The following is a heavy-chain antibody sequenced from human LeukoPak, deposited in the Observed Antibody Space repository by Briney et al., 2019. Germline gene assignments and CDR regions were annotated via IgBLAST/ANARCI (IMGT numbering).Heavy chain of an antibody. J-gene: IGHJ5*02. CDR1: GFTFSSYE. Sequence: PGGSLRLSCAASGFTFSSYEMNWVRQAPGKGLEWVSYISSSGSTIYYADSVKGRFTISRDNAKNSLYLQMNSLRAEDTAVYYCARTLGYCSGGSCYCWFDPWGQGTLVTVSS. CDR2: ISSSGSTI. CDR3: ARTLGYCSGGSCYCWFDP. V-gene: IGHV3-48*03. D-gene: IGHD2-15*01.